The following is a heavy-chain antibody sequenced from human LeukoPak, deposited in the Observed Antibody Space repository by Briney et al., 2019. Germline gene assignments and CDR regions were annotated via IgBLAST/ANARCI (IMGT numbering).Heavy chain of an antibody. J-gene: IGHJ3*02. CDR1: GYTFTGYY. CDR2: INPNSGGT. CDR3: ASFAGSYYYGSGSRWYDAFDI. D-gene: IGHD3-10*01. V-gene: IGHV1-2*02. Sequence: GASVKVSCKASGYTFTGYYMHWVRQAPGQGLEWMGWINPNSGGTNYAQKFQGRVTMTRDTSISTAYMEPSRLRSDDTAVYYCASFAGSYYYGSGSRWYDAFDIWGQGTMVTVSS.